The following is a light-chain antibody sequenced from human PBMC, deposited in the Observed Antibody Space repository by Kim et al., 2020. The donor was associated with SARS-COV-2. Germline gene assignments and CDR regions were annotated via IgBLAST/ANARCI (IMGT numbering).Light chain of an antibody. CDR2: AAS. CDR3: RQHNSYPLT. J-gene: IGKJ5*01. V-gene: IGKV1-9*01. CDR1: QGISNY. Sequence: IQLTQSPSYLFASVGERVTITCRASQGISNYLAWYQQKPGKAPKFLIYAASNWQSGVPSRFSGSGSGTDYTLTINSLQPEDFATYCCRQHNSYPLTFGQGTSLDIK.